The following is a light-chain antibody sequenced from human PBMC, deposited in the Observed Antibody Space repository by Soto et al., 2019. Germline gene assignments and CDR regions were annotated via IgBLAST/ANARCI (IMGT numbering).Light chain of an antibody. Sequence: QSALTQPASVSGSLGQWITISCTGTSSDVGGYNYVSWFQQHPGKAPKLMIYDVSNRPSGVSRRFSGSKSGNTASLTISGLQAEDEADYYCSSYTSSSTYVMFGGGTKLTVL. J-gene: IGLJ3*02. V-gene: IGLV2-14*03. CDR2: DVS. CDR1: SSDVGGYNY. CDR3: SSYTSSSTYVM.